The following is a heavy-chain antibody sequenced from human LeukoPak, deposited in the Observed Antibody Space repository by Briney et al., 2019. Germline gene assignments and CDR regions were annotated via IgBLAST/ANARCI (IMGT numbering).Heavy chain of an antibody. J-gene: IGHJ3*02. V-gene: IGHV1-69*01. CDR3: ARVSRGITSDAFDI. D-gene: IGHD3-10*01. CDR2: IIPIFGTA. Sequence: ASVKVSCKASGGTFSSYAISWVRQAPGQGLEWMGGIIPIFGTANYAQKFQGRVTITADESTSTAYMELSSLRSEDTAVYYCARVSRGITSDAFDIWGQGTMGTASS. CDR1: GGTFSSYA.